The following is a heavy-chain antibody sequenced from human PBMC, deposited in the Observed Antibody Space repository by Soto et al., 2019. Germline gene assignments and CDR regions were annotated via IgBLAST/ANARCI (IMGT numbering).Heavy chain of an antibody. V-gene: IGHV1-8*01. J-gene: IGHJ6*02. CDR3: ASFKRGIILRYFYWSQSGADGMDV. CDR1: GYTFTSYG. D-gene: IGHD3-9*01. CDR2: MNPNSGNT. Sequence: ASVKVSCKASGYTFTSYGIIWVRQATGQGLEWMGWMNPNSGNTGYAQKFQGRVTMTRNTSISTAYMELSSLRSEDTAVYYCASFKRGIILRYFYWSQSGADGMDVSGQGTTVTVSS.